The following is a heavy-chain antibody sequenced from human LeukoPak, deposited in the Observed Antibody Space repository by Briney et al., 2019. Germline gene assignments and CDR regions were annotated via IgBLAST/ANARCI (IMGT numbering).Heavy chain of an antibody. CDR3: ARDPRIPGYCSGGSCYTDY. D-gene: IGHD2-15*01. CDR1: GFTFSSYS. CDR2: ISSSSSTI. Sequence: QPGGSLRLSCAASGFTFSSYSMNWVRQAPGKGLERVSYISSSSSTIYYADSVKGRFTISRDNAKNSLYLQMNSLRDEDTAVYYCARDPRIPGYCSGGSCYTDYWGQGTLVTVSS. J-gene: IGHJ4*02. V-gene: IGHV3-48*02.